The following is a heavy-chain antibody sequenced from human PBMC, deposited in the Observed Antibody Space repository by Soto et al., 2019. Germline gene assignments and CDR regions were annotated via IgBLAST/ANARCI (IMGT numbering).Heavy chain of an antibody. CDR3: ARAGSLGNWFDP. CDR1: GYTFTSYG. D-gene: IGHD6-19*01. CDR2: ISAYNGNT. Sequence: ASVKVSCKASGYTFTSYGISWVRQAPGQGLEWMGWISAYNGNTNYAQKLQGRVTMTRDTSTSTAYMELRSLRSEDTAVYYCARAGSLGNWFDPWGPGTLVTVSS. J-gene: IGHJ5*02. V-gene: IGHV1-18*01.